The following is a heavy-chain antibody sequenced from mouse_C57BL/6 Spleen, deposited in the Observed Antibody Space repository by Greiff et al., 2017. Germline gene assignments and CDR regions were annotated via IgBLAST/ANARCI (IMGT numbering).Heavy chain of an antibody. CDR1: GYAFSSSW. J-gene: IGHJ4*01. D-gene: IGHD1-1*01. CDR2: IYPGDGDT. CDR3: ARSDYGSMDY. V-gene: IGHV1-82*01. Sequence: QVQLQQSGPELVKPGASVKISCKASGYAFSSSWMNWVKQRPGKGLEWIGQIYPGDGDTNYNGKFKGKATLTADKSSSTAYMQLSSLTSEDSAVYFCARSDYGSMDYWGQGTSVTVSS.